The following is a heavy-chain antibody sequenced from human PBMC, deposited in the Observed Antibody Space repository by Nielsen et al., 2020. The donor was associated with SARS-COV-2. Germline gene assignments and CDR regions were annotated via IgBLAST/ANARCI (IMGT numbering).Heavy chain of an antibody. Sequence: ALVKVSCKASGYTFTSYGISWVRQAPGQGLEWMGWISAYNGNTNYAQKLQGRVTMTTDTSTSTAYMELRSLRSDDTAVYYCARGEVSAYDFWSGFRGIDVWGQGTTVTVSS. J-gene: IGHJ6*02. CDR1: GYTFTSYG. D-gene: IGHD3-3*01. CDR2: ISAYNGNT. V-gene: IGHV1-18*01. CDR3: ARGEVSAYDFWSGFRGIDV.